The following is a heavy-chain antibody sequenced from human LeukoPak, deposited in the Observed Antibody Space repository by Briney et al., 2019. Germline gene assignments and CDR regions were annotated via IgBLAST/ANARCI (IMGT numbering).Heavy chain of an antibody. Sequence: PGGSLRLSCAASGFTFSSYGMHWVRQAPGKGLEWVAVISYDGSNKYYADSVKGRFTISRDNSKNTLYLQMNSLRAEDTAVYYCAKVGATALPHYWGQGTLVTVSS. CDR1: GFTFSSYG. CDR3: AKVGATALPHY. V-gene: IGHV3-30*18. D-gene: IGHD1-26*01. J-gene: IGHJ4*02. CDR2: ISYDGSNK.